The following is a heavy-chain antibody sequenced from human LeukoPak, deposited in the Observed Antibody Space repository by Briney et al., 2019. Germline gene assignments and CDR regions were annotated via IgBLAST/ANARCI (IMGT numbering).Heavy chain of an antibody. Sequence: ATVKVSSKASGYTFTNFDIKWVRQAPGQGPEWMGWMNPSSGDTGIAQKLQGRLTLTRDTSLSTAYMELSHLTSEDTAIYFCTREHDKPMMHWYFSLWGRGSLVTVSS. V-gene: IGHV1-8*01. CDR2: MNPSSGDT. CDR3: TREHDKPMMHWYFSL. D-gene: IGHD1/OR15-1a*01. J-gene: IGHJ2*01. CDR1: GYTFTNFD.